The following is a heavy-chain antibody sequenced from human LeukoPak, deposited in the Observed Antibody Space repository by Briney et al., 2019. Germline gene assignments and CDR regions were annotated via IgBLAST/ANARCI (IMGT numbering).Heavy chain of an antibody. J-gene: IGHJ4*02. CDR2: ISGSGTDT. Sequence: GGSLRLSCGGSGFTFSSYAMSWVRPAPGKGLEWVSAISGSGTDTFYTNSVKGRFTISRENPKNTLYLTMNSLRAEDTAVYYCAKGGGSSCYSPSDYWGQGTLVTVSS. D-gene: IGHD2-15*01. CDR1: GFTFSSYA. V-gene: IGHV3-23*01. CDR3: AKGGGSSCYSPSDY.